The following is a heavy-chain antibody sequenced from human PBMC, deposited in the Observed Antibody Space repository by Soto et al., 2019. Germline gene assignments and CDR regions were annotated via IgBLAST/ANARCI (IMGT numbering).Heavy chain of an antibody. D-gene: IGHD3-22*01. V-gene: IGHV4-39*01. CDR2: IYYSGST. CDR3: AWHDSSGYYYAAPDY. CDR1: GGSISSSSYY. J-gene: IGHJ4*02. Sequence: PSETLSLTCTVSGGSISSSSYYWGWIRQTPGKGLEWIGRIYYSGSTYYNPSLKSRVTISVDTSKNQFSLKLSSVTAADTAVYYCAWHDSSGYYYAAPDYWGQATLVTVAS.